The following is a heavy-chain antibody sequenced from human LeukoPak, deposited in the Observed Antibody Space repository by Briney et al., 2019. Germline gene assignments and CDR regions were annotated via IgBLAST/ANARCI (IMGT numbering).Heavy chain of an antibody. CDR2: ISYDGSNN. V-gene: IGHV3-30-3*01. CDR1: GFTFSSYA. D-gene: IGHD6-19*01. J-gene: IGHJ4*02. Sequence: GGSLRLSCAASGFTFSSYAMHWVRQAPGKGLEWVAVISYDGSNNYYADSVKGRFTISRDNSKNTLYLQMNSLRAEDTAVYYCARDSSGWFNNFDYWGQGTLVTVSS. CDR3: ARDSSGWFNNFDY.